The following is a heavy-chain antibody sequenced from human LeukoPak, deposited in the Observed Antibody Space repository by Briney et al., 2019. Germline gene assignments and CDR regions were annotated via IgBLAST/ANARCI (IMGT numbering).Heavy chain of an antibody. V-gene: IGHV3-53*01. J-gene: IGHJ4*02. Sequence: PGGSLRLSCAASGFTVSSNYMSWVRQAPGKGLEWVSVIYSGGSTYYADSVEGRFTISRDNSKNTLYLQMNSLRAEDTAVYYCARDLPICSGGSCYTGPFDYWGQGTLVTVSS. D-gene: IGHD2-15*01. CDR2: IYSGGST. CDR1: GFTVSSNY. CDR3: ARDLPICSGGSCYTGPFDY.